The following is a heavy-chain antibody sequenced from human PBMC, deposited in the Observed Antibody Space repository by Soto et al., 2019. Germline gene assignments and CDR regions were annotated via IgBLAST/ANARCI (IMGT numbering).Heavy chain of an antibody. Sequence: ESGGGLVQPGGSLKLSCAASGFTFSGSAMHWVRQASGKGLEWVGRIRSKANSYATAYAASVKGRFTISRDDSKNTAYLQMNSLKTEDTAVYYCTRHENSNYAGYWGQGTLVTVSS. CDR1: GFTFSGSA. J-gene: IGHJ4*02. D-gene: IGHD4-4*01. CDR3: TRHENSNYAGY. CDR2: IRSKANSYAT. V-gene: IGHV3-73*01.